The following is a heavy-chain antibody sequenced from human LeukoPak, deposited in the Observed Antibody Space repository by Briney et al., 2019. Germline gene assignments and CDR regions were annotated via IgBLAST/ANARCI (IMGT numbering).Heavy chain of an antibody. D-gene: IGHD1-1*01. J-gene: IGHJ4*02. Sequence: GGSLRLSCPASGFSFSTYSMNWVRQAPGKGLEWVSYIVGSSSTIYYADSVKGRFTISRENAKNSLYLQMDSLRAEDTAVYYCATDSPETAAFDYWGQGTLVTVSS. CDR1: GFSFSTYS. V-gene: IGHV3-48*04. CDR3: ATDSPETAAFDY. CDR2: IVGSSSTI.